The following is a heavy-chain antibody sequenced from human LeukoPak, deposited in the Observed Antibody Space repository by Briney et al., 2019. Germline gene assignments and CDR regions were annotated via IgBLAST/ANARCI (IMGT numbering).Heavy chain of an antibody. D-gene: IGHD3-10*01. CDR3: ARSHGYGSGSCHPTYYYGMDV. CDR2: IYTSVST. CDR1: GGSISSYF. J-gene: IGHJ6*02. Sequence: SETLSLTCTVSGGSISSYFWSWVRQPAGKGLEWIGRIYTSVSTNYNPSLNRRVTMSVDTSKNQFSLKLSSVTAADTAVYYCARSHGYGSGSCHPTYYYGMDVWGQGTTVSVSS. V-gene: IGHV4-4*07.